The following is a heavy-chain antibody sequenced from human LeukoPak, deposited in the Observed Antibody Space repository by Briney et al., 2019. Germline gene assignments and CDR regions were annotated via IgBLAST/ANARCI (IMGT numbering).Heavy chain of an antibody. CDR2: IYPGDSDT. CDR3: ARRRKGLTDLGGGYYYMDV. D-gene: IGHD1-20*01. V-gene: IGHV5-51*01. CDR1: GYSFTSYW. Sequence: HGESLKISCKGSGYSFTSYWIGWVRQMPGKGLEWMGIIYPGDSDTRYSPSFQGQVTISADKSISTAYLQWSSLKTSDTAMYYCARRRKGLTDLGGGYYYMDVWGKGTTVTVSS. J-gene: IGHJ6*03.